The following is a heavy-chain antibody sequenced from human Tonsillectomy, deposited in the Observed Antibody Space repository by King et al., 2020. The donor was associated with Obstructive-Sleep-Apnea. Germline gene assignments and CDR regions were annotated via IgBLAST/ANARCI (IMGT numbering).Heavy chain of an antibody. J-gene: IGHJ5*02. V-gene: IGHV4-31*03. CDR1: GGSISSGGYY. Sequence: VQLQESGPGLVKPSQTLSLTCTVSGGSISSGGYYWSWIRQHPGKGLEWIGYIYYRGNTYYNPSLKSRITISVDTSKNQFSLKLSSVTAADTAVYYCASRKVGTTYWFDPWGQGTLVTVSS. D-gene: IGHD1-26*01. CDR2: IYYRGNT. CDR3: ASRKVGTTYWFDP.